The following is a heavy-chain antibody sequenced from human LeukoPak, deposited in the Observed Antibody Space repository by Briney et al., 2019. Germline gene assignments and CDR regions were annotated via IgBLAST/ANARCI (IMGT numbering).Heavy chain of an antibody. Sequence: PGGSLRLSCAGSGFTFSRFSMNWVCKAPAQGLERVSYITFSSDTIYYTDSVKGRFTTSRDNAKNSLYLQMSSLRAEDTAVYYCARVPVDFWSGSDDYFYYMDVWGKGTTVTVSS. CDR1: GFTFSRFS. D-gene: IGHD3-3*01. V-gene: IGHV3-48*04. J-gene: IGHJ6*03. CDR2: ITFSSDTI. CDR3: ARVPVDFWSGSDDYFYYMDV.